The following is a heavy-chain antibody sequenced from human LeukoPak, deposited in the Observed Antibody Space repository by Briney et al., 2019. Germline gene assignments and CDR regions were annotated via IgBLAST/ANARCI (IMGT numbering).Heavy chain of an antibody. J-gene: IGHJ6*02. V-gene: IGHV1-2*02. D-gene: IGHD6-13*01. CDR2: INPNSGGT. Sequence: GASVKVSCKASGYTFTDHYMHWVRQAPGQGLEWMGWINPNSGGTNYPQKFRGRVTMTRDTSISTAYMELSRLRSDDTAVYYCARDLPAAAVVPHYYGMDVWGQGTTVTVSS. CDR1: GYTFTDHY. CDR3: ARDLPAAAVVPHYYGMDV.